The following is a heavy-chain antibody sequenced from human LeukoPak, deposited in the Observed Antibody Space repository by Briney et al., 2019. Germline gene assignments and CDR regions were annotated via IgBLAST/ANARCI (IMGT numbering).Heavy chain of an antibody. Sequence: GASVKVSCQASGYTFTSYGISWVRQAPGQGLEWMGWISAYNGNTNYAQKLQGRVTMTTDTSTSTAYMELRSLRSDDTAVYYCARGEMATARRQAGAFDIWGQGTMVTVSS. D-gene: IGHD5-24*01. CDR1: GYTFTSYG. CDR3: ARGEMATARRQAGAFDI. CDR2: ISAYNGNT. J-gene: IGHJ3*02. V-gene: IGHV1-18*01.